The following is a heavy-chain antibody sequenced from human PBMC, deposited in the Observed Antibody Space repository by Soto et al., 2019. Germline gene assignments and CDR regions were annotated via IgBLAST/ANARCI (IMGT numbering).Heavy chain of an antibody. CDR2: IIDSGGYT. V-gene: IGHV3-23*01. CDR1: GFTFSSST. Sequence: GGSLRLSCAASGFTFSSSTMNWVRQAPGKGLEWVSAIIDSGGYTYYADSVRGRFTISRDNSKDTLYLQMNSLRAEDTALYYCAKTTYGDYVDYFDYWGQGTLVTVSS. D-gene: IGHD4-17*01. CDR3: AKTTYGDYVDYFDY. J-gene: IGHJ4*02.